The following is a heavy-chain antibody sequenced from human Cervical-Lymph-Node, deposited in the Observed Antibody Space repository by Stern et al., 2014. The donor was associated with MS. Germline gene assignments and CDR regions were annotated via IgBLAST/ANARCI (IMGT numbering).Heavy chain of an antibody. CDR2: MYTSGST. V-gene: IGHV4-61*02. CDR1: GDSISNGSHY. CDR3: ARDCRLRRKGAPDAFDI. D-gene: IGHD4-17*01. Sequence: QLQLQESGPGLVKASQTLSLTCTVSGDSISNGSHYWSWIRQPAGKGLEWIGRMYTSGSTNYNPSLKSRAPISVDTSKNQSPLKLRSVTAADTAVYYCARDCRLRRKGAPDAFDIWGQGTMVTVSS. J-gene: IGHJ3*02.